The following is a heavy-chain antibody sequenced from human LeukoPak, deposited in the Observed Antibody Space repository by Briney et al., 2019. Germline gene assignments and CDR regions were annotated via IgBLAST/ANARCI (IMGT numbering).Heavy chain of an antibody. CDR3: ARSRYSSSSGGIDY. CDR2: INGDAETT. CDR1: GFTFGDYW. V-gene: IGHV3-74*01. D-gene: IGHD6-6*01. Sequence: GGSLRLSCVASGFTFGDYWMHWVRQTPGKGLVWVSRINGDAETTDYADSVKGRFAISRDSDTLYLQMSGLSVEDTAVYYCARSRYSSSSGGIDYWGQGTMVTVSS. J-gene: IGHJ4*02.